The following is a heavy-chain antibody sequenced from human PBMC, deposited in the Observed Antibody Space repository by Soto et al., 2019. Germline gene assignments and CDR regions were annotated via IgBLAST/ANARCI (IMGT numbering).Heavy chain of an antibody. V-gene: IGHV1-3*01. CDR2: INAGNGNT. J-gene: IGHJ6*02. CDR1: GYTFTSYA. D-gene: IGHD4-4*01. Sequence: AASVKVSCKASGYTFTSYAMHWVRQAPGQRLEWMGWINAGNGNTKYSQKFQGRVTITRDTSVSTAYMELSSLRSEDTAVYYCASIQMTTVSLVIDVWGQGTTVTVYS. CDR3: ASIQMTTVSLVIDV.